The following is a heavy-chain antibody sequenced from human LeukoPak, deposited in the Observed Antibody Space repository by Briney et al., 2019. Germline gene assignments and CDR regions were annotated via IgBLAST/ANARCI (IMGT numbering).Heavy chain of an antibody. CDR1: GGSISNYY. J-gene: IGHJ6*03. CDR3: ARGGNYDFWSGYYPRPLDYYYYMDV. CDR2: IYTSGST. V-gene: IGHV4-4*07. D-gene: IGHD3-3*01. Sequence: SETLSLTCTVSGGSISNYYWSWIRQPAGKGLEWIGRIYTSGSTNYNPSLKSRVTISVDTSKNQFSLKLSSVTAADTAVYYCARGGNYDFWSGYYPRPLDYYYYMDVWGKGTTVTVSS.